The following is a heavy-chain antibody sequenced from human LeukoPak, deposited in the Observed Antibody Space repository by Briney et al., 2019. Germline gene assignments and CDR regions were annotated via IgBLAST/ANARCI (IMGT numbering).Heavy chain of an antibody. CDR3: AQDRAWIEFYY. CDR2: ISSSSSYI. V-gene: IGHV3-21*04. CDR1: GFTVSSYS. J-gene: IGHJ4*02. Sequence: GGSLRLSCAASGFTVSSYSMNWVRQAPGKGLEWVSSISSSSSYIYYADSVKGRFTISRDNSKNTVYLQINSLRAEDTAVYYCAQDRAWIEFYYWGQGTLVTVSP. D-gene: IGHD5-12*01.